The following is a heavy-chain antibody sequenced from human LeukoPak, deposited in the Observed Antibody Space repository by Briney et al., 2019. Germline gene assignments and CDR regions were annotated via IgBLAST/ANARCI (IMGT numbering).Heavy chain of an antibody. D-gene: IGHD3-22*01. CDR2: IYHSGST. CDR1: GGSISRGGYS. Sequence: PAETLTLTCAVSGGSISRGGYSWSWIRQPPGKGLEWIGCIYHSGSTYYNPSLKSRVTISVDRSKNQFSLKLSSVTAADTAVYYCARTSDSSGYGNWFDPWGQGTLVTVSS. V-gene: IGHV4-30-2*01. CDR3: ARTSDSSGYGNWFDP. J-gene: IGHJ5*02.